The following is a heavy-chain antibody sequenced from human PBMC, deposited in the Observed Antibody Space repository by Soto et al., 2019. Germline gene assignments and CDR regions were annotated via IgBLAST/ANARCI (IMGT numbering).Heavy chain of an antibody. J-gene: IGHJ6*02. CDR1: GYIFSNYG. CDR3: AKWGLSGHGMDV. CDR2: TSYDGSKK. V-gene: IGHV3-30*18. Sequence: QVQVVESGGGVVQPGRSLRLSCAASGYIFSNYGMHWVRQAPGKGLEGVAVTSYDGSKKYYADSVKGRFTISKDNSKNTVYLQLNSLRIEDTAVYYCAKWGLSGHGMDVWGQGTTVTVSS. D-gene: IGHD7-27*01.